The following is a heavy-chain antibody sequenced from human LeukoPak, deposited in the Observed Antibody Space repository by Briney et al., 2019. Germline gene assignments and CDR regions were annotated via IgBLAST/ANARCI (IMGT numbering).Heavy chain of an antibody. Sequence: PGGPLRLSCAASGLTFSSYAMHGVRQAPGKGLEWVAVISYDGSNKYYADSVKGRFTISRDNSKNTLYLQMNSLRAEDTAVYYCARESAGFDYWGQGTLVTVSS. V-gene: IGHV3-30-3*01. CDR3: ARESAGFDY. J-gene: IGHJ4*02. CDR2: ISYDGSNK. CDR1: GLTFSSYA.